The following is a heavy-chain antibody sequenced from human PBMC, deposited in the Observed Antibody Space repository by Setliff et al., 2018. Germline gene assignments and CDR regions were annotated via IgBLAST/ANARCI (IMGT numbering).Heavy chain of an antibody. CDR3: ARDRPRYLDWEMDV. D-gene: IGHD3-9*01. CDR1: GFIFTKYA. J-gene: IGHJ6*04. CDR2: ISGRDSST. V-gene: IGHV3-23*01. Sequence: GGSLRLSCAASGFIFTKYAMSWVRLAPGKGLEWVSAISGRDSSTYYADSVKGRFTISRDNSKNTLYLQMNSLRAEDTAIYYCARDRPRYLDWEMDVWGKGTAVTVSS.